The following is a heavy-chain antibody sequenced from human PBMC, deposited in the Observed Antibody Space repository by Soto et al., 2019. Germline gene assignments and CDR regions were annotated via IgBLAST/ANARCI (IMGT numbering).Heavy chain of an antibody. CDR1: GYSFTIYW. V-gene: IGHV5-10-1*01. Sequence: GESLKISCKGSGYSFTIYWIIWVRQMPGKGLEWMGRIDPSDSYTNYSPSFQGHVTISADKSISTAYLQWSSLKATDTAMYYCARHAYDFWSGHPNPRYYYGMDVWGQGTTVTVSS. D-gene: IGHD3-3*01. CDR2: IDPSDSYT. CDR3: ARHAYDFWSGHPNPRYYYGMDV. J-gene: IGHJ6*02.